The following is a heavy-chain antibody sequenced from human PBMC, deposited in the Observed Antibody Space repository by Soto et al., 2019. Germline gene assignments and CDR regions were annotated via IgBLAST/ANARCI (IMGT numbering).Heavy chain of an antibody. CDR1: GFTFSSYS. V-gene: IGHV3-21*01. J-gene: IGHJ6*02. D-gene: IGHD3-9*01. Sequence: PGGSLRLSCAASGFTFSSYSMNWVRQAPGKGLEWVSSISSSSYIYYADSVKGRFTISRDNAKNSLYLQMNSLRAEDTAVYYCARGPYDILTGPWDYYYGMDVWGQGTTVTVSS. CDR3: ARGPYDILTGPWDYYYGMDV. CDR2: ISSSSYI.